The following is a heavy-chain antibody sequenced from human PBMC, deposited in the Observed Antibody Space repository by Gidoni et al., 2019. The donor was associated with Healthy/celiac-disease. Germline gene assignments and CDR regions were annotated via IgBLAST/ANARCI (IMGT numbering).Heavy chain of an antibody. V-gene: IGHV3-23*01. Sequence: EVQLLESGGGLVQPGGSLRLSCAAFGFTFSSYAMSWVRQAPGKGLEWVSAISGSGGSTYYADSVKGLFTISRDNSKNTLYLQMNSLRAEDTAVYYCAKGGDIVVVPAAITFPYYMDVWGKGTTVTVSS. D-gene: IGHD2-2*01. CDR2: ISGSGGST. CDR3: AKGGDIVVVPAAITFPYYMDV. J-gene: IGHJ6*03. CDR1: GFTFSSYA.